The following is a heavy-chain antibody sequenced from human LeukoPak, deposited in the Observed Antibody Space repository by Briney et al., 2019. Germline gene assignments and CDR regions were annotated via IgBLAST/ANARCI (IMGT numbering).Heavy chain of an antibody. CDR1: GFTFSSYW. D-gene: IGHD2-2*03. CDR3: ARATLDIVGATRTFDY. J-gene: IGHJ4*02. CDR2: INSDGTST. Sequence: GGSLRLSCAAFGFTFSSYWMHWVRQAPGEGLVCVSRINSDGTSTTYADSVKGRFTISRDNARNTLYMQMNSLRAEDTAVYYCARATLDIVGATRTFDYWGQGTLVTVSS. V-gene: IGHV3-74*01.